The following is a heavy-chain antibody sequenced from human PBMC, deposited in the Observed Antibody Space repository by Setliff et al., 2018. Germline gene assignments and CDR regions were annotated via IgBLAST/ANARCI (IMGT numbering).Heavy chain of an antibody. Sequence: ASVKVSCKASGYTFTSYGISWVRQAPGQGLEWMGWISAYNGNTNYAQKLQGRVTMTTDTSTSTAYTELRSLRSDDTAVYYCARVEGYYNFWSGYFPYYYGMDVWGQGTTVTVSS. CDR3: ARVEGYYNFWSGYFPYYYGMDV. V-gene: IGHV1-18*01. J-gene: IGHJ6*02. D-gene: IGHD3-3*01. CDR1: GYTFTSYG. CDR2: ISAYNGNT.